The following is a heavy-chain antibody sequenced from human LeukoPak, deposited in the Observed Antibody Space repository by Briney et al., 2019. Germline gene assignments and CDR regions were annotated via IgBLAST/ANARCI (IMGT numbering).Heavy chain of an antibody. Sequence: GGSLRLSCAASGFTFDGFAMHWVRQAPGKGLEWVSLISAFDDITYYADSVRGRFTISRDNSKNSLYLQMNNLKIEDTAFYYCAKVISGWYGYDFWGQGTLVTVSS. CDR2: ISAFDDIT. V-gene: IGHV3-43*02. CDR1: GFTFDGFA. J-gene: IGHJ4*02. D-gene: IGHD6-19*01. CDR3: AKVISGWYGYDF.